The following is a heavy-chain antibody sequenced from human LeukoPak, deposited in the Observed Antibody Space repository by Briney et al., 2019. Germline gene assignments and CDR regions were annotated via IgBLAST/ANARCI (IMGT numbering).Heavy chain of an antibody. CDR2: ISAYNGNT. CDR3: ARDGEQLYDY. D-gene: IGHD6-13*01. CDR1: GYTFITYG. J-gene: IGHJ4*02. Sequence: ASVKVSCRASGYTFITYGISWVRQAPGQGLEWMGWISAYNGNTNYAQKLQGRVTMTTDTSTSTAYMELRSLRSDYTAVYYCARDGEQLYDYWGQGTLVTVSS. V-gene: IGHV1-18*01.